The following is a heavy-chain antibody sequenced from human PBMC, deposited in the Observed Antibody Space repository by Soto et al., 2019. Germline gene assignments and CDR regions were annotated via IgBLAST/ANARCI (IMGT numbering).Heavy chain of an antibody. Sequence: PGESLKISCKASGYSFTNYWITWVRQMPGKGLEWMGKIDPSDSQTNYSPSFQGHVTISADRSINTAYLQWNSLKASDTAMYYCTRLSMARYFYYGMDVWGQGTTVTVSS. CDR3: TRLSMARYFYYGMDV. CDR1: GYSFTNYW. CDR2: IDPSDSQT. D-gene: IGHD5-12*01. V-gene: IGHV5-10-1*01. J-gene: IGHJ6*02.